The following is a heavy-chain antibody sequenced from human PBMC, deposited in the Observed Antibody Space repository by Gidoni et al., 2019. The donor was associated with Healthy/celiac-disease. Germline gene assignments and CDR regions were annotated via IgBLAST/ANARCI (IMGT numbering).Heavy chain of an antibody. Sequence: QLQLQESGPGLVKPSETLSLTCTVSGGSISSSSYYWGWIRQPPGKGLEWIGSIYYSGSTYYNPSLKSRVTISVDTSKNQFSLKLSSVTAADTAVYYCARRGVVVVPAAQYNWFDPWGQGTLVTVSS. CDR3: ARRGVVVVPAAQYNWFDP. J-gene: IGHJ5*02. CDR2: IYYSGST. CDR1: GGSISSSSYY. V-gene: IGHV4-39*01. D-gene: IGHD2-2*01.